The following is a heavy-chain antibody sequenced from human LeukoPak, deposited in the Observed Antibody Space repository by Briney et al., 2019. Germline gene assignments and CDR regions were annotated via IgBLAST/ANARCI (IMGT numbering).Heavy chain of an antibody. D-gene: IGHD2-15*01. CDR1: GGTFSSYA. J-gene: IGHJ5*02. CDR3: ARDSPPRLGYCSGGSCYSGWFDP. CDR2: IIPILGIA. Sequence: SVKVSCRASGGTFSSYAISWVRQAPGQGLEWMGRIIPILGIANYAQKFRGRVTITADKSTSTAYMELSSLRSEDTAVYYCARDSPPRLGYCSGGSCYSGWFDPWGQGTLVTVSS. V-gene: IGHV1-69*04.